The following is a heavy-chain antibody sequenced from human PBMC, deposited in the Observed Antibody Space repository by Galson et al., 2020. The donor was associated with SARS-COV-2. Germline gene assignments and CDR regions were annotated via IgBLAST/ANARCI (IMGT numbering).Heavy chain of an antibody. V-gene: IGHV3-48*04. Sequence: GGSLRLSCAASGFTFSSYSMNWVRQAPGKGLEWVSYISRSSSTIYYADSVKGRFTISRDNAKNSLYLQMNSLRAEDTAVYYCARDLSYDFWSGYSSSFDYWGQGTLVTVSS. CDR3: ARDLSYDFWSGYSSSFDY. D-gene: IGHD3-3*01. CDR2: ISRSSSTI. CDR1: GFTFSSYS. J-gene: IGHJ4*02.